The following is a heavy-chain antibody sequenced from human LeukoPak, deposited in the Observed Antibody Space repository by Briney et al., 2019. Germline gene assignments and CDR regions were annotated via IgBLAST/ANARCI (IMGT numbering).Heavy chain of an antibody. D-gene: IGHD4-11*01. CDR3: AKVSGVTTNYFDY. CDR1: GFTFSSYA. J-gene: IGHJ4*02. Sequence: GSLRLSCAASGFTFSSYAMSWVRQAPGKGLEWVSAISGSGGSTYYADSVKGRFTISRDNSKDTLYLQMNSLRAEDTAVYYCAKVSGVTTNYFDYWGQGTLVTVSS. V-gene: IGHV3-23*01. CDR2: ISGSGGST.